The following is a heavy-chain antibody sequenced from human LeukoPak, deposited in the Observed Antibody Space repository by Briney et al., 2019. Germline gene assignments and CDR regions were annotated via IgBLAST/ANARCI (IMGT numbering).Heavy chain of an antibody. J-gene: IGHJ4*01. Sequence: GGSLRLSCAASGFTFSSNSMNWVSHAPGKGRGWVSSISSSSSYIYYADSVKGRFTISRDNAKNSLYQQMYSRRAEDTAVYYCAVPEILTGYGAFDYWGQGTLVTVSS. V-gene: IGHV3-21*01. CDR3: AVPEILTGYGAFDY. CDR2: ISSSSSYI. CDR1: GFTFSSNS. D-gene: IGHD3-9*01.